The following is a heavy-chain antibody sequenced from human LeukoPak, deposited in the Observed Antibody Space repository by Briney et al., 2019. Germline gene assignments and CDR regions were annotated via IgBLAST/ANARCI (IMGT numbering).Heavy chain of an antibody. CDR1: GFTFSSYV. V-gene: IGHV3-30*04. CDR3: ARAMRRGNYLDY. Sequence: GGSLRLSCAASGFTFSSYVMHWVRQAPGKGLEWVAIISYDGSNEYYADSVKGRFTISRDNSKNTLYLQMNSLRAEDTAIYYCARAMRRGNYLDYWGQGTLVTVSS. D-gene: IGHD2/OR15-2a*01. J-gene: IGHJ4*02. CDR2: ISYDGSNE.